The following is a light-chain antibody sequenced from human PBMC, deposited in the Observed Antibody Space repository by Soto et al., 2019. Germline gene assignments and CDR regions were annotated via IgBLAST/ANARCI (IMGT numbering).Light chain of an antibody. J-gene: IGLJ1*01. CDR1: SSNIGDNY. V-gene: IGLV1-47*01. Sequence: QSVLTQPPSASGTPGQKVTISCSGSSSNIGDNYVYWHQQLPGTAPKLLIYRNNQRPSGGPDRFSGSKSGTSSSLAISGLRYEDEADYYCAAWDDSLSGYVFGPGTKLTVL. CDR2: RNN. CDR3: AAWDDSLSGYV.